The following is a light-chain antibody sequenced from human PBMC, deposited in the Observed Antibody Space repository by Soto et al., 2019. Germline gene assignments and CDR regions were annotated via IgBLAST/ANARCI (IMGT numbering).Light chain of an antibody. V-gene: IGKV3-15*01. CDR2: LTS. Sequence: EVVMTQSPATLSVSPGERVTLSCRASQSVRGNLAWYQQKPGQTPRLLIYLTSTRATGIPARFSGSGSGTEFTLTISSLQSEDFAVYYCQQYNNWPLTFGGGTKVDI. CDR3: QQYNNWPLT. CDR1: QSVRGN. J-gene: IGKJ4*01.